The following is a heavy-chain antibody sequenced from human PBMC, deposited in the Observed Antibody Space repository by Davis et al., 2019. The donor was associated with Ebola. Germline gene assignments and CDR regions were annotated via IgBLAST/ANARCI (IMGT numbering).Heavy chain of an antibody. CDR3: ARRTYDFGMDV. CDR2: IYYSGST. D-gene: IGHD3-3*01. J-gene: IGHJ6*02. CDR1: GGSISSGGYY. Sequence: MPGGSLRLSCTVSGGSISSGGYYWSWIRQHPGKGLEWIGYIYYSGSTNYNPSLKSRVTISVDTSKNQFSLKLSSVTAADTAVYYCARRTYDFGMDVWGQGTTVTVSS. V-gene: IGHV4-61*08.